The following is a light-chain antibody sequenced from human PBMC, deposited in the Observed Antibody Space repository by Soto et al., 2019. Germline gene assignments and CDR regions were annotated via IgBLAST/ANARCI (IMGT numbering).Light chain of an antibody. J-gene: IGKJ1*01. V-gene: IGKV3-20*01. CDR1: QSITNNF. Sequence: DIVLTQSPGTLSLSPGERATLSCRASQSITNNFLAWYQQKPGQAPRLLIYGASYRATGIPDRFSGSGSGTDFTLTISRLEPEDFAVYYCHQYGSSPSTFGQGTKVDNK. CDR3: HQYGSSPST. CDR2: GAS.